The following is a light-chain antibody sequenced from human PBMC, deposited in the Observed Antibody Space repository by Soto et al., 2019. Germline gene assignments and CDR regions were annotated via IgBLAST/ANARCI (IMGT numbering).Light chain of an antibody. CDR2: AAS. V-gene: IGKV1-39*01. Sequence: DIQMTQSPSSLSASVGDRVTITCRASQSISSYLNWYQQKPGKAPKLLIYAASSLQSGVPSRFSGSGYGTDFTLTISSLQPEDFATYYCQQSYSTPLTFGGGTKVDLK. CDR3: QQSYSTPLT. CDR1: QSISSY. J-gene: IGKJ4*01.